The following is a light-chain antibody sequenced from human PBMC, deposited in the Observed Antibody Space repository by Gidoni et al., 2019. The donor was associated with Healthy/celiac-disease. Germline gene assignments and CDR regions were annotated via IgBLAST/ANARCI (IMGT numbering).Light chain of an antibody. V-gene: IGKV3-11*01. CDR3: QQLSNWPPEFT. CDR2: DAS. Sequence: EIVLTQSPATLSLSPGDRATLSCMASQRVSSYLAWYQQQPAQAPRLLLYDASNRTPGIPARFSGSGSGTDFTLTISSLEPDDYAVYYYQQLSNWPPEFTFGPGTKVDIK. J-gene: IGKJ3*01. CDR1: QRVSSY.